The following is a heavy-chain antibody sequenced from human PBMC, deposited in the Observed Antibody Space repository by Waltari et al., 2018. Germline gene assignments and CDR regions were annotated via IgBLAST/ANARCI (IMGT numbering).Heavy chain of an antibody. CDR3: ARDNWNYGNTFDF. Sequence: QVQLVQSGAEVKKPGASVKVSCKASGNTFTDYYMHWVRQAPGHGLEWMGWISPRSGGTKYAQKFQGRVTMTRDTSISTAYMELTSLRSDDTAVYYCARDNWNYGNTFDFWGQGTLVTVSS. D-gene: IGHD1-7*01. V-gene: IGHV1-2*02. CDR1: GNTFTDYY. J-gene: IGHJ4*02. CDR2: ISPRSGGT.